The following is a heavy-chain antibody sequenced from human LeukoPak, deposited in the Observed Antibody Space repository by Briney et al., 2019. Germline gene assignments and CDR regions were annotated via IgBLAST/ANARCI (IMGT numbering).Heavy chain of an antibody. Sequence: GGSLRLSCTASEFVFRNNAMHWVRQAPGRGLEWVADIWNDGNNKYYADSVRGRFTISRDNPKNTLYLQMNSLRAEDTAVYYCARDRSWELTLDYWGQGTLVTVSS. D-gene: IGHD1-26*01. CDR2: IWNDGNNK. CDR1: EFVFRNNA. J-gene: IGHJ4*02. V-gene: IGHV3-33*01. CDR3: ARDRSWELTLDY.